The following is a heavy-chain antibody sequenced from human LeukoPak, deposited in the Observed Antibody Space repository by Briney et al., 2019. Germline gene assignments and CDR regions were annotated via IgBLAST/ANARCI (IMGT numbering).Heavy chain of an antibody. Sequence: GGSLRLSCAASGFTFSTYWMHWVRQAPGKGLVWVSRITNDGSSTIYADSVKGRFTISRDNAKNTLYLQMNSPRAEDTAVYYCARASRPQAFDIWGQGTMVTVSS. V-gene: IGHV3-74*01. CDR3: ARASRPQAFDI. CDR1: GFTFSTYW. J-gene: IGHJ3*02. CDR2: ITNDGSST.